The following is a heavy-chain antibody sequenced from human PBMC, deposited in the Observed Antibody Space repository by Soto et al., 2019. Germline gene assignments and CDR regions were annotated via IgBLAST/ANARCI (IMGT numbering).Heavy chain of an antibody. CDR3: ARAHVDIVATIPSEH. CDR1: GYTFTSYG. V-gene: IGHV1-18*01. J-gene: IGHJ4*02. Sequence: ASVKVSCKASGYTFTSYGISWVRQAPGQGLEWMGWISAYNGNTNYAQKLQGRVTMTTDTSTSTAYMELRSLRSDDTAVYYCARAHVDIVATIPSEHWGQGTLVTVSS. CDR2: ISAYNGNT. D-gene: IGHD5-12*01.